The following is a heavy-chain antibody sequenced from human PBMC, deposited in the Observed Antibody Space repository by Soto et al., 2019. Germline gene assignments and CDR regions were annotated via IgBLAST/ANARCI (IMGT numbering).Heavy chain of an antibody. V-gene: IGHV1-3*01. D-gene: IGHD2-21*02. CDR2: INAGNGNT. CDR1: GYTFTSYA. CDR3: AREDCGGDCYTLYYYYYGMDV. J-gene: IGHJ6*02. Sequence: SVKVSCKASGYTFTSYAMHWVRQAPGQRLEWMGWINAGNGNTKYSQKFQGRVTITRDTSASTAYMELSSLRSEDTAVYYCAREDCGGDCYTLYYYYYGMDVWGQGTTVTVSS.